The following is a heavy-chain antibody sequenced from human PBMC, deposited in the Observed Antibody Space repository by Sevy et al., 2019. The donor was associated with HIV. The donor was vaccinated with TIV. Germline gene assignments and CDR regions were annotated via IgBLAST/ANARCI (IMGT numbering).Heavy chain of an antibody. CDR2: IYYSGTT. D-gene: IGHD2-21*02. CDR3: ARFEYGDYVSHFEY. CDR1: GGSINSDSYY. J-gene: IGHJ4*02. Sequence: SETLSLTCTVSGGSINSDSYYWGWIRQPPGKGLEWIGNIYYSGTTYYNPSLKSRVTISEDSSKNQFSLKLNSVTAADKAVYYCARFEYGDYVSHFEYWGQGTLVTVSS. V-gene: IGHV4-39*01.